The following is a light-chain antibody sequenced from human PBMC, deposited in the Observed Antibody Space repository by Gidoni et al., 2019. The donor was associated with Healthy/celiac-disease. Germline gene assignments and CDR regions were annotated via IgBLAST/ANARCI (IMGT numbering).Light chain of an antibody. CDR3: SSYTSSSTPVV. CDR2: EVS. V-gene: IGLV2-14*01. CDR1: SSDVGGYNY. Sequence: QSALTQPASLSVSPGQSITISCTGTSSDVGGYNYVSWYQQHPGKAPKLMIYEVSNRPSGVSNRFYGSKSGNTAALTISGLQAEDEADYYCSSYTSSSTPVVFGGGTKLTVL. J-gene: IGLJ2*01.